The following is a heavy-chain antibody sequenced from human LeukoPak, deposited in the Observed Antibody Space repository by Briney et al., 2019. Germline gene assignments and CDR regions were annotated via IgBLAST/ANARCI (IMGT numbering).Heavy chain of an antibody. CDR1: GFTFDDYA. Sequence: PGRSLRLSCAASGFTFDDYAMHWVRQAPGKGLEWASGISWNSGSIGYADSVKGRFTISRDNAKNSLYLQMNSLRAEDTALYYCAKDIGSASYYYMDVWGQGTAVTVSS. J-gene: IGHJ6*03. CDR3: AKDIGSASYYYMDV. D-gene: IGHD3-10*01. CDR2: ISWNSGSI. V-gene: IGHV3-9*01.